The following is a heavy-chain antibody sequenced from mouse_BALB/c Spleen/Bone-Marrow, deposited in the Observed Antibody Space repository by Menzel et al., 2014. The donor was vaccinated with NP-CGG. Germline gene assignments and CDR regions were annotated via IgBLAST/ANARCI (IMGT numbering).Heavy chain of an antibody. CDR1: GYTFTDYV. D-gene: IGHD1-2*01. CDR2: IYPGSGST. J-gene: IGHJ2*01. V-gene: IGHV1-81*01. Sequence: QVQLQQSGPELVKPGASVKMSCKASGYTFTDYVIRWVKQRTGQGLEWIGEIYPGSGSTYYNEKFKGKATLTADKSSNTAYMELSSLTSEDSAVYFCARGGYGCHFDYWGQGTTLTVSS. CDR3: ARGGYGCHFDY.